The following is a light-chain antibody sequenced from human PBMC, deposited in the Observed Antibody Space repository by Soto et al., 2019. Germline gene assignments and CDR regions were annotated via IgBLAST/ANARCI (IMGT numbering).Light chain of an antibody. V-gene: IGKV1-5*03. CDR3: QHYNSYSEA. J-gene: IGKJ1*01. Sequence: DILMTQSPSTLSGSVGDRVTITCRASQTISSWLDWYQKKPGKAPKLLIYKASTLKSGVPSRFSGSGSGTEFTLTISSLQPDDFATYYCQHYNSYSEAFGQGTKVELK. CDR1: QTISSW. CDR2: KAS.